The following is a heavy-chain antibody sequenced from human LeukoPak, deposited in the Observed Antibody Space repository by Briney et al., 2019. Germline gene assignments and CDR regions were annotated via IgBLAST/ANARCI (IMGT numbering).Heavy chain of an antibody. CDR1: GLSFSNYG. CDR2: IRCSSSHI. V-gene: IGHV3-21*01. Sequence: GESLRLSCAASGLSFSNYGMKWVRQAPGKGLEWVSLIRCSSSHIYYAASVKGRLIISRDNDKNSLYLQMKSLRAEDTAVYYCARCRNGYRNDVFDIWGQGTMVTVSS. CDR3: ARCRNGYRNDVFDI. J-gene: IGHJ3*02. D-gene: IGHD5-24*01.